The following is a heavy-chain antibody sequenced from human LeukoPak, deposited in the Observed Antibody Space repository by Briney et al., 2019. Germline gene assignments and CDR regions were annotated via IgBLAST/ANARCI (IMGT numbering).Heavy chain of an antibody. V-gene: IGHV4-4*02. CDR3: AREDRATTNAFDI. J-gene: IGHJ3*02. CDR1: GGSISSSNW. Sequence: SGTLSLTCAVSGGSISSSNWWSWVRQPPGKGLEWIGEIYHSGSTNYNLSLKSRVTISVDRSKNQFSLKLSSVTAADTAVYYCAREDRATTNAFDIWGQGTMVTVSS. D-gene: IGHD5-24*01. CDR2: IYHSGST.